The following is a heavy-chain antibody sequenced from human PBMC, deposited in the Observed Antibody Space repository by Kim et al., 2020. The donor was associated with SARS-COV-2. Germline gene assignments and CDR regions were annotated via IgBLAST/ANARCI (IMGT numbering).Heavy chain of an antibody. CDR2: IYYSGTT. Sequence: SETLSLTCTVSGDSFPRGSYAWGWVRQPPGEGLEWIGNIYYSGTTHYNPSLKSRVTVSLDTSEKRFYLRLSSVTAADTAVYYCVREYPYYYDSSSSSWRGWFDLWGQGTLVTVSS. D-gene: IGHD3-22*01. J-gene: IGHJ5*02. CDR1: GDSFPRGSYA. V-gene: IGHV4-39*07. CDR3: VREYPYYYDSSSSSWRGWFDL.